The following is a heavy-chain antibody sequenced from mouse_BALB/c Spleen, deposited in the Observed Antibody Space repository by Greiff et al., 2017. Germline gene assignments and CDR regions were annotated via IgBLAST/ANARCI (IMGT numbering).Heavy chain of an antibody. D-gene: IGHD2-13*01. CDR2: IAPGSGST. CDR1: GYTFTSYW. CDR3: AYDWDY. J-gene: IGHJ2*01. V-gene: IGHV1S41*01. Sequence: DLVKPGASVKLSCKASGYTFTSYWMNWIKQRPGQGLEWIGRIAPGSGSTYYNEMFKGKTTLTVDTSSSTAYIQLSSLSSEDSAVYFCAYDWDYWGQGTTLTVSA.